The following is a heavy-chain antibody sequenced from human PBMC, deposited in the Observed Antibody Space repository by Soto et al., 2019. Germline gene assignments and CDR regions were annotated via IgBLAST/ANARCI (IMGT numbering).Heavy chain of an antibody. CDR3: ARGQEGVVATH. D-gene: IGHD5-12*01. CDR1: GGSLSGYY. V-gene: IGHV4-34*01. CDR2: IKDGGST. J-gene: IGHJ4*02. Sequence: QVQLQQWGAGLLKPSETLSLNCAVNGGSLSGYYWSWIRQPPGKGLEWIGEIKDGGSTNYSPSLKSQATISSDTSNNQFSLRLNSVTAADTGVYYCARGQEGVVATHWDQGTLVTVSS.